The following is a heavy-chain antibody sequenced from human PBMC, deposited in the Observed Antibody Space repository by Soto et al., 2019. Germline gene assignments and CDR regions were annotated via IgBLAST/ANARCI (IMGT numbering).Heavy chain of an antibody. CDR3: AILQYFDWSTPHFDY. V-gene: IGHV1-8*01. D-gene: IGHD3-9*01. CDR2: MNPNSGNT. Sequence: QVQLVQSGAEVKKPGASVKVSCKASGYTFTSYDINWVRQATGQGLEWMGWMNPNSGNTGYAQKFQGRVTMTRNTSISTAYMELSSLRSEDTAVYYSAILQYFDWSTPHFDYWGQGTLVTVSS. J-gene: IGHJ4*02. CDR1: GYTFTSYD.